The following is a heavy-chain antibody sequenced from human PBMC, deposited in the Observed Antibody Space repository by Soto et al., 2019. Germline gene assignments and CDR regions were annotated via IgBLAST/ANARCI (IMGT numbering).Heavy chain of an antibody. V-gene: IGHV4-4*07. D-gene: IGHD2-15*01. J-gene: IGHJ6*01. CDR2: IYTSGST. CDR1: VVSISSYY. CDR3: ARERLVVAATRYYYHYGMEV. Sequence: XETLSLTCTFSVVSISSYYWSCIRHPAGKGLEWIGRIYTSGSTNYNPSLKSRVTMSVDTSKNQFSLKLSSVTAADTAVYYCARERLVVAATRYYYHYGMEVWGQGTTVTVSS.